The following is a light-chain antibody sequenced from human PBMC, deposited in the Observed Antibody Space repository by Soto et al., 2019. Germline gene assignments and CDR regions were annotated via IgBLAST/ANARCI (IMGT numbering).Light chain of an antibody. V-gene: IGKV1-39*01. Sequence: DIQMTQSPSSLSASVGDRVTITCRASQSISSYLNWYQQKPGIAPKLLIYAASSLQSGVPSRFSGSGSGTDFTLTISSLQPEDFATYYCQQSYSTPRNTFGGGTKVDIK. CDR1: QSISSY. J-gene: IGKJ4*01. CDR2: AAS. CDR3: QQSYSTPRNT.